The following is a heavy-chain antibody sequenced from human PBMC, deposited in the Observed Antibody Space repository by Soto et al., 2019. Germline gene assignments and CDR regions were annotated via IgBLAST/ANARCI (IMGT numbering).Heavy chain of an antibody. Sequence: EVQLLESGGNLVQPGGSRGPSCAASGFPFSSYFLSWVRQAPGKGLEGVSTISGSGASIYDAASVRGRFTISRDNSKNTVYLQMNSLRAEDTAVYYCAKDGLGSCTGGTCYGSDYWGQGTLVTVSS. D-gene: IGHD2-15*01. J-gene: IGHJ4*02. CDR2: ISGSGASI. CDR1: GFPFSSYF. CDR3: AKDGLGSCTGGTCYGSDY. V-gene: IGHV3-23*01.